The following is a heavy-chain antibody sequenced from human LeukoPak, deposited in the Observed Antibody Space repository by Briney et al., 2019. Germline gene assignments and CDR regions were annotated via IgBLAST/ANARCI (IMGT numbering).Heavy chain of an antibody. Sequence: SETLSLTCTVSGGSISSHYWSWTRQPPGKGLEWIGYIYYSGSTNYNPSLKSRVTISVDTSKNQFSLKLSSVTAADTAVYYCARVVVAGRTYYYYYMDVWGKGTTVTVSS. CDR2: IYYSGST. CDR1: GGSISSHY. CDR3: ARVVVAGRTYYYYYMDV. V-gene: IGHV4-59*11. J-gene: IGHJ6*03. D-gene: IGHD6-19*01.